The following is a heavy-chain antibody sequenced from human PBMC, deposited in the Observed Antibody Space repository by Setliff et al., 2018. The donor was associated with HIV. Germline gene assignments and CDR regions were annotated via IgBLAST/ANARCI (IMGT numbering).Heavy chain of an antibody. J-gene: IGHJ4*02. CDR2: IYDSGDI. CDR1: GFPFTSFS. D-gene: IGHD2-15*01. CDR3: ARGLSGGYCSGGSCYPFDL. V-gene: IGHV3-21*05. Sequence: GGSLRLSCAASGFPFTSFSINWVRQAPGKGLEWVSRIYDSGDIYYIDSVKGRFTISRDNAKKSLYLQMSSLRAEDAAVYYCARGLSGGYCSGGSCYPFDLWGQGTQVTVSS.